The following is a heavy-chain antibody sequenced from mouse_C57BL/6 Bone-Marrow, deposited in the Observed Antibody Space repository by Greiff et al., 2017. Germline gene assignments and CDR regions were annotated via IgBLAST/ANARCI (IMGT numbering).Heavy chain of an antibody. D-gene: IGHD1-1*01. V-gene: IGHV3-5*01. CDR3: ARDYYGSSYWYFDV. CDR2: IYYSGTI. J-gene: IGHJ1*03. CDR1: GISITTGNYR. Sequence: EVKLQESGPGLVKPSQTVFLTCTVTGISITTGNYRWSWIRQFPGNKLEWIGYIYYSGTITYTPSLTSRTTITRDTPKNQFFLEMNSLTAEDTATYYCARDYYGSSYWYFDVWGTGTTVTVSS.